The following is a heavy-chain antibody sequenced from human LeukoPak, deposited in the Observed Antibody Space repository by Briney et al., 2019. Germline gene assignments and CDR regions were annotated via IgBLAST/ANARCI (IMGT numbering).Heavy chain of an antibody. Sequence: PGGSLRLSCAASGFTFSSYAMHWVRQAPGKGLEWVAVISYDGSNKYYADSVKGRFTISRDNSKNTLYLQMNSLRAEDKAVYYCARDFRLRYYYGMDVWGEGTTVTVSS. CDR2: ISYDGSNK. J-gene: IGHJ6*04. V-gene: IGHV3-30-3*01. CDR1: GFTFSSYA. D-gene: IGHD2-8*01. CDR3: ARDFRLRYYYGMDV.